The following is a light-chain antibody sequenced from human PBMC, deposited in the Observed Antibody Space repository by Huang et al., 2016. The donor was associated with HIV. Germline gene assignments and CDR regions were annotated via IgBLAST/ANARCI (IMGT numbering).Light chain of an antibody. V-gene: IGKV3-20*01. J-gene: IGKJ2*01. Sequence: EIVLTQSPGTLSLSPGERATLACRASPNIRNNYLAWYQQKPGQAPRLLIFGAFNRASGTPDRFSGSESGTDFTLAIGGLEPEDFATYYCQQYGDSPRTFGQGTKLEIK. CDR2: GAF. CDR3: QQYGDSPRT. CDR1: PNIRNNY.